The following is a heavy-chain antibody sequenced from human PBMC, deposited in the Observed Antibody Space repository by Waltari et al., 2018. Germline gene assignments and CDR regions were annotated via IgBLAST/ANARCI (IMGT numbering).Heavy chain of an antibody. CDR1: GGSFSGYY. Sequence: LLKPSETLSLTCAVYGGSFSGYYWSWIRQPPGKGLEWIGEINHSGSTNYNPSLKSRVTISVDTSKNQFSLKLSSVTAADTAVYYCARGKGYCTNGVCRFDYWGQGTLVTVSS. CDR3: ARGKGYCTNGVCRFDY. CDR2: INHSGST. D-gene: IGHD2-8*01. J-gene: IGHJ4*02. V-gene: IGHV4-34*01.